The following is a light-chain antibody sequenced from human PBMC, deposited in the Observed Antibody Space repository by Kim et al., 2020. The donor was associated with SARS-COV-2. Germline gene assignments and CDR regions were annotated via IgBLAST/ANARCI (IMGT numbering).Light chain of an antibody. J-gene: IGLJ2*01. V-gene: IGLV3-19*01. CDR1: SLKSSY. Sequence: ALGQTVSITCQGDSLKSSYASWYQQKPGPAPVLVIYGKNNRPSGIPDRFSGSSSGNTASLTITGAQAEDEADYYCNSRDSSGNHVVFGGGTQLTVL. CDR3: NSRDSSGNHVV. CDR2: GKN.